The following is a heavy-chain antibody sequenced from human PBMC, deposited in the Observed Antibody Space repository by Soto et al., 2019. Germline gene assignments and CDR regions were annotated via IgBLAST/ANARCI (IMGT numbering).Heavy chain of an antibody. D-gene: IGHD2-15*01. V-gene: IGHV3-33*01. CDR2: IWYDGSNK. CDR1: GFTFSSYG. CDR3: ARDQVDCSGGSCYPGLYYYYGMDV. J-gene: IGHJ6*02. Sequence: GSLRLSCAASGFTFSSYGMHWVRQAPGKGLEWVAVIWYDGSNKYYADSVKGRFTISRDNSKNTLYLQMNSLRAEDTAVYYCARDQVDCSGGSCYPGLYYYYGMDVWGQGTTVTVSS.